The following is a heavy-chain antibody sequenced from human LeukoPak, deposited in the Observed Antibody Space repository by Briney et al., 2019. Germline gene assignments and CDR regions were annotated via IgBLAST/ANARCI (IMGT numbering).Heavy chain of an antibody. CDR3: ARWRDGHFDY. Sequence: SETLSLTCAVYGGSFSGYYWSWIRQPPGKGLEWIGEINHSGSTNYNPSLKSRVTISVDTSKNQFSLKLSSVTAADTAVYYCARWRDGHFDYWGQGTLVTVSS. CDR2: INHSGST. V-gene: IGHV4-34*01. J-gene: IGHJ4*02. CDR1: GGSFSGYY.